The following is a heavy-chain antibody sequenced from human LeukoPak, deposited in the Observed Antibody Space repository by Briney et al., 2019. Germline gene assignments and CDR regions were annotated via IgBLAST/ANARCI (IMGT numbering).Heavy chain of an antibody. V-gene: IGHV3-23*01. J-gene: IGHJ4*02. CDR1: GFTFSNYA. CDR3: ARDDYNRL. D-gene: IGHD5-24*01. Sequence: GGSLRLSCAAPGFTFSNYAMSWVRQAPGKGLEWVSFISGSGSSTYYADSVKGRFTISRDNSKNTLYLQMNSLRAEDTAVYYCARDDYNRLWGQGTLVTVSS. CDR2: ISGSGSST.